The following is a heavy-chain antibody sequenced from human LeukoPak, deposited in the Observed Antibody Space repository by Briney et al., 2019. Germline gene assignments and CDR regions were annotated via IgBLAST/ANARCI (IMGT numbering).Heavy chain of an antibody. CDR3: ARGTFAEYFQH. CDR1: GGSISSYY. J-gene: IGHJ1*01. V-gene: IGHV4-59*12. CDR2: IYYSGTT. D-gene: IGHD3-16*01. Sequence: PSETLSLTCTVSGGSISSYYWSWIRQPPGKGLEWIGYIYYSGTTNYNPSLKSRVTISVDTSKNQFSLKLSSVTAADTAVYYCARGTFAEYFQHWGQGTLVTVSS.